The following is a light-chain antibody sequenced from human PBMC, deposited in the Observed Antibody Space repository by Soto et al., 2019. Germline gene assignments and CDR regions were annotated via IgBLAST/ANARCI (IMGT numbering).Light chain of an antibody. V-gene: IGKV3-11*01. CDR1: QSVTSD. CDR3: QQRNNWPWT. Sequence: EVVLTQSPVTLSLSPGERATLSCRASQSVTSDLAWYQQAPGQAPRLLIYDASNRATGIPARFSGSGSGTDFTLTISSLEPEGFAVYYCQQRNNWPWTFGQGTKVEIK. J-gene: IGKJ1*01. CDR2: DAS.